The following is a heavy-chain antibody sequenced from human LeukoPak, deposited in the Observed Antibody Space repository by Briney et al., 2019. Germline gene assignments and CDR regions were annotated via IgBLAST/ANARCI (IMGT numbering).Heavy chain of an antibody. D-gene: IGHD3-9*01. J-gene: IGHJ4*02. CDR1: GFTFSSYG. CDR3: AKDSDILTGSPGY. Sequence: GGSLRLSCAASGFTFSSYGMHWARQAPGKGLEWVAVIWYDGSNKYYADSVKGRFTISRDNSKNTLYLQMNSLRAEDTAVYYCAKDSDILTGSPGYWGQGTLVTVSS. CDR2: IWYDGSNK. V-gene: IGHV3-33*06.